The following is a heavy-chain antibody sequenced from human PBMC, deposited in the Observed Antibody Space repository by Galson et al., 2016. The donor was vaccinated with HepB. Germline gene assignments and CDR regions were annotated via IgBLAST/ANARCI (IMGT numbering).Heavy chain of an antibody. CDR2: IWYDGRIM. CDR1: GASINTSN. Sequence: LSLTCAVSGASINTSNWWTWVRQGPGQGLEWVAVIWYDGRIMYYADSVKGRFTISRDNFKNTLFLQMNSLRVEDTAVYFCVREGSYSYGFDSWGQGTRVTVSS. CDR3: VREGSYSYGFDS. D-gene: IGHD5-18*01. J-gene: IGHJ5*01. V-gene: IGHV3-33*01.